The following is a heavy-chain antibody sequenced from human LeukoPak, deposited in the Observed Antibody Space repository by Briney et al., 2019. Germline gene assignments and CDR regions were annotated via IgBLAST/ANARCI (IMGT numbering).Heavy chain of an antibody. D-gene: IGHD2-15*01. Sequence: ASVKVSCKASGYTFTGYYMHWVRQAPGQGLEWMGWINPNSGGANYAQKFQGRVTMTRDTSISTAYMELSRLRSDDTAVYYCARGYCSGGSCYCDYWGQGTLVTVSS. CDR3: ARGYCSGGSCYCDY. CDR2: INPNSGGA. J-gene: IGHJ4*02. CDR1: GYTFTGYY. V-gene: IGHV1-2*02.